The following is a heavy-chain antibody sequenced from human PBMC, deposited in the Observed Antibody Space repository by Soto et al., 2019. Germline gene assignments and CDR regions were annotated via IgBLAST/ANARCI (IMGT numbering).Heavy chain of an antibody. V-gene: IGHV1-69*13. CDR1: GGTFTSYA. CDR3: ARDGDTAMVTVPNHGMDV. J-gene: IGHJ6*02. D-gene: IGHD5-18*01. Sequence: SVKVSCTASGGTFTSYAISWVRQAPGQGLEWMGGIIPIFGTANYAQKFQGRVTITADESTSTAYMELSSLRSEDTAVYYCARDGDTAMVTVPNHGMDVWGQGTTVPVSS. CDR2: IIPIFGTA.